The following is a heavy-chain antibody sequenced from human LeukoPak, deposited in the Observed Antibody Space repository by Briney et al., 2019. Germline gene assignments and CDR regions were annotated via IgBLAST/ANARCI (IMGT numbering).Heavy chain of an antibody. D-gene: IGHD2-21*02. V-gene: IGHV4-34*01. J-gene: IGHJ4*02. Sequence: PSETLSLTCAVYGGSFRGYYWSWIRQPPGKGLEWIGEINHSGSTNYNPSLKSRVTISVDTSKNQFSLKLSSATAADTAVYYCARVKMVVTALVYYFDFWGQGNLVTVSS. CDR3: ARVKMVVTALVYYFDF. CDR1: GGSFRGYY. CDR2: INHSGST.